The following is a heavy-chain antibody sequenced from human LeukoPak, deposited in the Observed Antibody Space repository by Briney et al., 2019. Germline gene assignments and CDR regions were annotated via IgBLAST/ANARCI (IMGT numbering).Heavy chain of an antibody. CDR2: ISDSGSL. CDR3: WRQPSGSSWYVRGKNLFDP. V-gene: IGHV4-34*01. Sequence: TSETLSLTCDVYGGSFSGYYWAWIRQPPGKGLEWLGEISDSGSLNYSPSFKSRVTMSIDKSKNQFSLKLTSVTAADTAIYYCWRQPSGSSWYVRGKNLFDPWGQGTLVTVSS. J-gene: IGHJ5*02. D-gene: IGHD6-13*01. CDR1: GGSFSGYY.